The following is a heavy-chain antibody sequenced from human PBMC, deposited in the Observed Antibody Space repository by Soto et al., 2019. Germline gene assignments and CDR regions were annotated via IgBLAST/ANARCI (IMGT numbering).Heavy chain of an antibody. D-gene: IGHD3-22*01. Sequence: GESLKISCKGSGYSFTSYWIGWVRHMPGKGLEWMGIIYPGDSDTRYSPSFQGQATISADKSISTAYLQWSRLKASDTAMYYCARQTTYYYDSSGYRGWFDAWGQGTLVTVSS. J-gene: IGHJ5*02. V-gene: IGHV5-51*01. CDR1: GYSFTSYW. CDR2: IYPGDSDT. CDR3: ARQTTYYYDSSGYRGWFDA.